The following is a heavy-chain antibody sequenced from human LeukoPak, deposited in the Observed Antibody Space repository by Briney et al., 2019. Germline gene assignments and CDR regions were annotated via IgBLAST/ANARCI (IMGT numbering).Heavy chain of an antibody. J-gene: IGHJ4*02. CDR1: QFNFNKFG. V-gene: IGHV3-23*01. CDR3: AKDLERFGELPYYFDY. D-gene: IGHD3-10*01. Sequence: GGSLRLSCATSQFNFNKFGMTWVRQAPGKGLEWVSSISGNGGSTQYADSVQGRFAISRDNSKNTLYLQINSLRAEDTAVYYCAKDLERFGELPYYFDYWGQGTLVTVSS. CDR2: ISGNGGST.